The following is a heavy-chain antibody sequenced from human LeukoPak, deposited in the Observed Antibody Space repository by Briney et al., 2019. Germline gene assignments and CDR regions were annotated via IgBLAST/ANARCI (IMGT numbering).Heavy chain of an antibody. Sequence: PGGSLRLSCAASGFTFSSNYMSWVRQAPGKGLEWVSVIYSGGSTYHADSVKGRFTIYRDNSKNTLYLQMNRLRAEDTAVYYCARGSGGYYDSGRRYYYGMDVWGQGTTVTVSS. V-gene: IGHV3-66*01. D-gene: IGHD3-22*01. CDR3: ARGSGGYYDSGRRYYYGMDV. CDR2: IYSGGST. CDR1: GFTFSSNY. J-gene: IGHJ6*02.